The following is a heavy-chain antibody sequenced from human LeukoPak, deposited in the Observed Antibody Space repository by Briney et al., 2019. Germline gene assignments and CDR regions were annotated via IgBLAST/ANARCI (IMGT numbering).Heavy chain of an antibody. CDR2: IYYSGST. Sequence: PSETLSLTCTVSGGSVSSGSYHWSWIRQPPGKGLEWIGYIYYSGSTNYNPSLKSRVTISVDTSKNQFSLKLSSVTAADTAVYYCARQVRGTWSHFDYWGQGNLVTVSS. CDR1: GGSVSSGSYH. D-gene: IGHD1/OR15-1a*01. J-gene: IGHJ4*02. V-gene: IGHV4-61*01. CDR3: ARQVRGTWSHFDY.